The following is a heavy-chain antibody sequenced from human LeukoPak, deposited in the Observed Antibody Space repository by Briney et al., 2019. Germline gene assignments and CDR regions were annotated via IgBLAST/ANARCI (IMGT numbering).Heavy chain of an antibody. J-gene: IGHJ4*02. CDR2: IYTSGTT. CDR3: ARLSTVTTSFDY. V-gene: IGHV4-4*07. CDR1: GGSISTYY. Sequence: SETLSLTCTLSGGSISTYYWTWIRQPAGKGLEWIGRIYTSGTTHYNPSLKSRVTMSVDTSKNQFSLKLSSVTAADTAVYYCARLSTVTTSFDYWGQGTLVTVSS. D-gene: IGHD4-17*01.